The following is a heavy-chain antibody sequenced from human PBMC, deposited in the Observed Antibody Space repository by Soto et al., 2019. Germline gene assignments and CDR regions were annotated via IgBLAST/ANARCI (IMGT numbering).Heavy chain of an antibody. CDR1: AGSISSYY. J-gene: IGHJ4*02. V-gene: IGHV4-59*01. CDR3: ARGGGVGATIPF. D-gene: IGHD1-26*01. CDR2: IYYSGST. Sequence: PSETLSLTCTGSAGSISSYYWSWIRQPPGKGLEWIGYIYYSGSTNYNPSLKSRVTISVDTSKNQFSLKLSSVTAADTAVYYCARGGGVGATIPFCGQGTLVTVSS.